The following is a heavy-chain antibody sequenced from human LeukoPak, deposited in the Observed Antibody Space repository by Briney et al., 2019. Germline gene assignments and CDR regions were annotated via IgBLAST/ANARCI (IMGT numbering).Heavy chain of an antibody. J-gene: IGHJ4*02. V-gene: IGHV1-2*06. Sequence: GASVKVSCKASGYTFTGYYMHWVRQAPGQGLEWMGRINPNSGGTNYAQKFQGRVTMTRDTSTSTVYMELSSLRSEDTAVYYCARAHYPRHARWVFDYWGQGTLVTVSS. CDR2: INPNSGGT. D-gene: IGHD1-26*01. CDR3: ARAHYPRHARWVFDY. CDR1: GYTFTGYY.